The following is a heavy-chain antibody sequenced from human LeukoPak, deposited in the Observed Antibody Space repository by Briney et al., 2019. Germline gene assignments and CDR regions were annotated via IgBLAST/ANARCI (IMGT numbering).Heavy chain of an antibody. CDR3: ARTPEREYSSGWYYFDY. CDR1: GGSISSYY. D-gene: IGHD6-19*01. V-gene: IGHV4-59*01. CDR2: IYYSGST. J-gene: IGHJ4*02. Sequence: SETLSLTCTVSGGSISSYYWSWIRQPPGKGLEWIGYIYYSGSTNYNPSLKSRVTISVDTSKNQFSLKLSSVTAADTAVYYCARTPEREYSSGWYYFDYWGQGTLVTVSS.